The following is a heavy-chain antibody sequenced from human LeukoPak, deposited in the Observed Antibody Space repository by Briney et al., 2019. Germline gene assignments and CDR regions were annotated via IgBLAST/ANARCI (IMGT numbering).Heavy chain of an antibody. CDR2: IYHSGNT. D-gene: IGHD2-15*01. J-gene: IGHJ4*02. CDR3: ARDGGSGFDS. V-gene: IGHV4-38-2*02. CDR1: GYSISSGYY. Sequence: SETLSLTCTVSGYSISSGYYWGWIRQPPGKGLEWIGSIYHSGNTCYNPSLKSRVTISVDTSKNQLSLRLSSVTAADTAVYYCARDGGSGFDSWGQGTLVTVSS.